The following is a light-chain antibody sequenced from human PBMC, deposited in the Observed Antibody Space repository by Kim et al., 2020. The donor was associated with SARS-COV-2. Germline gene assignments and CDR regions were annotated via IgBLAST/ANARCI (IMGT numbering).Light chain of an antibody. V-gene: IGKV1-5*01. Sequence: SASFGDTVTITCRDSQNINIWLAWYQQKPGKAPKFLIYDASDLRSGVPSRFRGRGSGTQFTLTISGLQPEDFATYYCQQSNSYSYSFGQGTKLEIK. CDR2: DAS. CDR3: QQSNSYSYS. J-gene: IGKJ2*01. CDR1: QNINIW.